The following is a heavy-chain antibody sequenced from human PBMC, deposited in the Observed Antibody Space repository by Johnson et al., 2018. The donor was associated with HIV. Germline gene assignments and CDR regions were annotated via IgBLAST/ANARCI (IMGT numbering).Heavy chain of an antibody. D-gene: IGHD6-19*01. CDR3: ARDRSSGWYGRVDAFDI. J-gene: IGHJ3*02. Sequence: QVQLVESGGGVVQPGRSLRLSCAASGFTFSSYGMHWVRQAPGKGLEWVAVMWYDGSNKYYADSVKGRFTISRDNSKSTLYLQMNSLRAEDTAVYYCARDRSSGWYGRVDAFDIWGQGTMVTVSS. CDR1: GFTFSSYG. CDR2: MWYDGSNK. V-gene: IGHV3-33*08.